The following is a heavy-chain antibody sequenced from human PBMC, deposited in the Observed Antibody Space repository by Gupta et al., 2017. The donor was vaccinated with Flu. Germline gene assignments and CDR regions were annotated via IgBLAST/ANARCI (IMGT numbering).Heavy chain of an antibody. CDR3: ARSVATYCGGDCYFSYYYYGMDV. Sequence: QVQLEQSGAEVKKPGASVKVSCEASGYTFTGYHLHWVRQAPGQGLEGMGWINPDSGGTNYARKFQGRVTMTRDTSSNTAYMELSTLRSDDTAVYYCARSVATYCGGDCYFSYYYYGMDVWGQGTTVTVSS. J-gene: IGHJ6*02. CDR2: INPDSGGT. CDR1: GYTFTGYH. D-gene: IGHD2-21*02. V-gene: IGHV1-2*02.